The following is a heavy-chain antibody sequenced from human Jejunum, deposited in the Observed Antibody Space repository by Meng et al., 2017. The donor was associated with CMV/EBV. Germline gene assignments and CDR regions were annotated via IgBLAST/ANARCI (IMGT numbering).Heavy chain of an antibody. V-gene: IGHV3-23*01. D-gene: IGHD3-10*01. CDR3: ATVTGTLDPFPY. Sequence: EVQLLESGGGFIQPGGSLIIFCAASGFTFSSHAMSWVRQAPGKGLEWVSSISGTGVRTFYADSVKGRFTISKDTSKDTLYLQMNSLRAEDTATYYCATVTGTLDPFPYCGLGTLGTVSS. CDR1: GFTFSSHA. CDR2: ISGTGVRT. J-gene: IGHJ4*02.